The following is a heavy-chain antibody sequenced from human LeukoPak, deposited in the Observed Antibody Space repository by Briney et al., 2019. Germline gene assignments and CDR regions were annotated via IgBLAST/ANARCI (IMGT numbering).Heavy chain of an antibody. Sequence: PGGSLRLPCAASGFTLSHYYMTWIRQAPGKGLEWLSCISSSGDTIYYADSVKGRFTVSRDNAENSLYLQMNSLRAEDTAMYYCARQGSEIDYWGQGTLVTVSS. V-gene: IGHV3-11*01. J-gene: IGHJ4*02. CDR2: ISSSGDTI. CDR3: ARQGSEIDY. CDR1: GFTLSHYY.